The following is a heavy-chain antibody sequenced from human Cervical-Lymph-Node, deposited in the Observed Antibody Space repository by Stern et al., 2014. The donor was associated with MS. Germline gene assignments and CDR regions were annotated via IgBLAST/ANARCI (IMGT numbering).Heavy chain of an antibody. CDR1: GFTFSDYY. CDR2: ISGRDGTI. V-gene: IGHV3-11*01. D-gene: IGHD3-10*01. Sequence: GQLVESGGGLVKPGGSLRLSCAASGFTFSDYYMNWIRQVPGKGLEWVSYISGRDGTIFYADSVKGRFTISRDNAKKSLYLQMNSLRAEDTAVYYCARAGGSKDDFWGQGTLVTVSS. J-gene: IGHJ4*02. CDR3: ARAGGSKDDF.